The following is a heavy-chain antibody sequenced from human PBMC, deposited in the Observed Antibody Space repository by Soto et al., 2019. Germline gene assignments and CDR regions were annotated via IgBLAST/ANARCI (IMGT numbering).Heavy chain of an antibody. CDR2: IYWDNDK. V-gene: IGHV2-5*02. J-gene: IGHJ4*02. Sequence: QITLKESGPTLVKSTQTLTLTCTFSGFSLSTSEVGVGWVRQPPGKALEWLALIYWDNDKRYSPSLKSRLTXTXXTSKSQVVLTMTNMDPMDTATYYCAHRRSGSFFGSWGQGILVTVSS. D-gene: IGHD1-26*01. CDR1: GFSLSTSEVG. CDR3: AHRRSGSFFGS.